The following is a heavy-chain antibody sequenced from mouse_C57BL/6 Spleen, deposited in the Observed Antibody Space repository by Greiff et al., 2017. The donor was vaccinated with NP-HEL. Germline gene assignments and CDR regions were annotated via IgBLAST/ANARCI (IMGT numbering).Heavy chain of an antibody. CDR3: ARGADYGSSYFDY. CDR1: GYTFTSYT. Sequence: VQLQESGAELARPGASVKMSCKASGYTFTSYTMHWVKQRPGQGLEWIGYINPSSGYTKYNQKFKDKATLTADKSSSTAYMQLSSLTSEDSAVYYCARGADYGSSYFDYWGQGTTLTVSS. V-gene: IGHV1-4*01. CDR2: INPSSGYT. J-gene: IGHJ2*01. D-gene: IGHD1-1*01.